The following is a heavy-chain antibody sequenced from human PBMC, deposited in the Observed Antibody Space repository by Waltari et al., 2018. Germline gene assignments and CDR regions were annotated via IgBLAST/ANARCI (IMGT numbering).Heavy chain of an antibody. Sequence: EVQSVQSGGGSVQPGGSLMLSCTAPGFTCRRHTIIWVRQAPGKGLEWISYIWSSGSPIYYADSVRGRFTISRDNTKDSVYLQMNSLRAEDTAVYYCAREYDSRGRFDSWGPGTLVTVSS. J-gene: IGHJ4*02. D-gene: IGHD6-13*01. CDR2: IWSSGSPI. CDR3: AREYDSRGRFDS. CDR1: GFTCRRHT. V-gene: IGHV3-48*03.